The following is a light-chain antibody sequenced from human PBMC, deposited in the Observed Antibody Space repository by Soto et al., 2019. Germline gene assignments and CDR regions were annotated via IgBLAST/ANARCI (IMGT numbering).Light chain of an antibody. CDR2: DVS. J-gene: IGLJ1*01. CDR1: SNDVRGYTY. Sequence: QSVLTQPASVSGSPGQSITISCPGSSNDVRGYTYVSCYHQHTGQAPTLIIYDVSDRPSGVSPRFSDSKSGNTASLPISGLQVGDEADYFCTIYTSTIPYVFGGGTNVTVL. CDR3: TIYTSTIPYV. V-gene: IGLV2-14*03.